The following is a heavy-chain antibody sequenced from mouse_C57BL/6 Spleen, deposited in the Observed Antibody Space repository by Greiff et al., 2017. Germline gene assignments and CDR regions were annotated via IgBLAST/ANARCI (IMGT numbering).Heavy chain of an antibody. CDR1: GYTFTDYY. Sequence: VQLQQSGPELVKPGASVKLSCKASGYTFTDYYMHWVKQSHGQSLEWIGYIYPNNGGNGYNQKFKGKATLTVDKSSSTAYMELRSLTSEDSAVYYGARSTGWVRGDWYFDVWGKGTTVTVSS. V-gene: IGHV1-34*01. CDR2: IYPNNGGN. J-gene: IGHJ1*03. CDR3: ARSTGWVRGDWYFDV. D-gene: IGHD2-1*01.